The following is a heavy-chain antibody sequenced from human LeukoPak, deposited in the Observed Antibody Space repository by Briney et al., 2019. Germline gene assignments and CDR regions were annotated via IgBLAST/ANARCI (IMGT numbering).Heavy chain of an antibody. J-gene: IGHJ6*03. CDR3: ARDRGYSSSWTIFYYYYMDV. CDR2: INPNSGGT. D-gene: IGHD6-13*01. V-gene: IGHV1-2*06. CDR1: GYTFTGYY. Sequence: ASVKVSCKASGYTFTGYYMHWVRQAPGQGLEWMGRINPNSGGTNYAQKLQGRVTMTTDTSTSTAYMELRSLRSDDTAVYYCARDRGYSSSWTIFYYYYMDVWGKGTTVTVSS.